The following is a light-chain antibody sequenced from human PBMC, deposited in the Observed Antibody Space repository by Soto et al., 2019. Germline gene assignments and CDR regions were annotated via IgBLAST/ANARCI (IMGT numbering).Light chain of an antibody. CDR1: QSVSSN. Sequence: EIVMTQSPATLSVSPGERATLSCRASQSVSSNLAWYQQKPGQAPRLLIYGVSTRATGIPARFSGSGSGTEFTLTISSLQSEDFAVYYCQQYNNWPPWTFGQGTKADIK. V-gene: IGKV3-15*01. J-gene: IGKJ1*01. CDR3: QQYNNWPPWT. CDR2: GVS.